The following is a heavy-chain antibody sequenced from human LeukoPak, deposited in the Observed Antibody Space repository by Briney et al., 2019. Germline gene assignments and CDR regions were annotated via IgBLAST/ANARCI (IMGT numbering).Heavy chain of an antibody. V-gene: IGHV4-39*07. J-gene: IGHJ6*03. CDR3: ARPVDYYYYYMDV. CDR1: GGSISSSSYY. CDR2: IYYSGRT. Sequence: SETLSLTCIVSGGSISSSSYYWGWLRQPPGKGLEWIGSIYYSGRTYYNPSLKSRVAISVDTSSNQFSLKLSSVTAADTAVYYCARPVDYYYYYMDVWGKGTTVTVSS.